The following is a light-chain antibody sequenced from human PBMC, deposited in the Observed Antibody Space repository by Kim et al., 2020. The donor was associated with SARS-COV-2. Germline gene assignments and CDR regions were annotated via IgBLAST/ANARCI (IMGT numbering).Light chain of an antibody. CDR2: EAA. CDR3: QQYNSYSAT. CDR1: QTISSR. Sequence: SASVGDRVTITCRASQTISSRMAWYQQKPGKAPTLLIYEAASLETGVPSRFSGSRSGTEFTLTISSLQPDDFATYYCQQYNSYSATFGQGTKVEI. J-gene: IGKJ2*01. V-gene: IGKV1-5*03.